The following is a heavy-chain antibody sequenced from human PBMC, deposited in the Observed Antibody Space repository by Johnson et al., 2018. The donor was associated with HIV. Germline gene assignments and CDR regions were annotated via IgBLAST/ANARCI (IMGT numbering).Heavy chain of an antibody. V-gene: IGHV3-23*04. CDR1: GFTFSSYA. J-gene: IGHJ3*02. D-gene: IGHD6-19*01. CDR2: ISGGGDNP. Sequence: VQLVESGGGLVQPGGSLRLSCAASGFTFSSYAMSWVRQAPGKGLEWVSSISGGGDNPYYADSVKGRLTISRDNSRNTLYLQINSLRAEDTAIYYCARPMSVADLFDPFDIWGQGTMVTVSS. CDR3: ARPMSVADLFDPFDI.